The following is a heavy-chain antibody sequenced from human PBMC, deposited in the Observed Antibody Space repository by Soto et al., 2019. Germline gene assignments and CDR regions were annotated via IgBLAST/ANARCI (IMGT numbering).Heavy chain of an antibody. CDR3: ALAGPDYSSSSSFQH. V-gene: IGHV2-5*02. CDR1: GFSLSTNRVG. CDR2: IYWDDDK. J-gene: IGHJ1*01. D-gene: IGHD6-6*01. Sequence: QITLKESGPTLVKPTQTLTLTCTFSGFSLSTNRVGVSWIRQPPRKALEWLALIYWDDDKRYSPSLKSRLTITKDTSKNQVVLTLTNMDPVDTATYYCALAGPDYSSSSSFQHWGQGTLVTVSS.